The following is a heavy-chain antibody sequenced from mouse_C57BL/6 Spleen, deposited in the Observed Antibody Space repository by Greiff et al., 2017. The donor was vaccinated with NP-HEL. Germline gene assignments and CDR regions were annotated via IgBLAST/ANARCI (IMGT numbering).Heavy chain of an antibody. J-gene: IGHJ4*01. CDR1: GYTFTSYW. Sequence: VQLQQSGAELVKPGASVKLSCKASGYTFTSYWMHWVKQRPGQGLEWIGMIHPNSGSTNYNEKFKSKATLTVDKSSSTAYMQLSSLTSEDSAVYYGARWWLGDYAMDYWGQGTSVTVSS. CDR2: IHPNSGST. CDR3: ARWWLGDYAMDY. V-gene: IGHV1-64*01. D-gene: IGHD1-1*02.